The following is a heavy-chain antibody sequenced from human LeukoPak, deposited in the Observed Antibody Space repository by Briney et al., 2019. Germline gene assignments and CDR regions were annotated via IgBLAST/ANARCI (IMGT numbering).Heavy chain of an antibody. D-gene: IGHD5-24*01. V-gene: IGHV1-69*04. CDR1: GGTFSSYA. Sequence: ASVKVSCKASGGTFSSYAISWVRQAPGQGLEWMGRIIPILGIANYAQKFQGRVTITTDESTSTAYMELSSLRSEDTAVYYCASARLGGYNPFDYWGQGTLVTVSS. CDR2: IIPILGIA. CDR3: ASARLGGYNPFDY. J-gene: IGHJ4*02.